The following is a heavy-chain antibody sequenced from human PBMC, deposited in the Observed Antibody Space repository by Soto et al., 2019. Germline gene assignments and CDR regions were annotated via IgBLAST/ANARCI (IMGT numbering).Heavy chain of an antibody. CDR2: IYYSGST. D-gene: IGHD3-22*01. V-gene: IGHV4-31*03. Sequence: SETLSLTCTVSGGSISSGGYYWSWIRQHPGKGLEWIGYIYYSGSTYYNPSLKSRVTISVDTSKNQFSLKLSSVTAADTAVYYCARAITTLGYFDYWGQGTLVTVSS. CDR3: ARAITTLGYFDY. CDR1: GGSISSGGYY. J-gene: IGHJ4*02.